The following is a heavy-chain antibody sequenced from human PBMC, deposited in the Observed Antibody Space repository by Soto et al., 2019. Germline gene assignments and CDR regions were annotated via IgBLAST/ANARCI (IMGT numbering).Heavy chain of an antibody. J-gene: IGHJ5*02. D-gene: IGHD6-13*01. Sequence: GASVKVSCKASGGNFSNSGISWVRQAPGQGLEWMGGIVPLFGTTNYAHKFRGRVTFTADESTSTAYMEVASLRSEDTAVYYCARASGRSWYNWFDPWGQVTLVTVSS. CDR2: IVPLFGTT. CDR3: ARASGRSWYNWFDP. CDR1: GGNFSNSG. V-gene: IGHV1-69*13.